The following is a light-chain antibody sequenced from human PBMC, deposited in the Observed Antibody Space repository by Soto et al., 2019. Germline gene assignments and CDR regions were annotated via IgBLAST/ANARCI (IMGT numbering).Light chain of an antibody. CDR1: QSVRSW. CDR2: AAS. V-gene: IGKV1-5*01. J-gene: IGKJ1*01. Sequence: DIQLTQSPSTLSASVGDRVTVTCRASQSVRSWLAWYQQKPGKAPKLLIYAASSLQSGVPSRFSGSGSGTEFTLTISSLQPDDIATYYCQQCHRYLTFGQGTKVDI. CDR3: QQCHRYLT.